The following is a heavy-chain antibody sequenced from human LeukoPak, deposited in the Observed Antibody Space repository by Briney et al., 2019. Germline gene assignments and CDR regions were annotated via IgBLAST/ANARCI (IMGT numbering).Heavy chain of an antibody. D-gene: IGHD3-22*01. Sequence: GGSLRLSCAASGFTFSSCAMHWVRQAPGKGLEWVAVISYDGSNKYYADSVKGRFTISRDNSKNTLYLQMNSLRAEDTAVYYCARAVVYYYDSSGYSNWFDPWGQGTLVTVSS. V-gene: IGHV3-30-3*01. CDR1: GFTFSSCA. J-gene: IGHJ5*02. CDR3: ARAVVYYYDSSGYSNWFDP. CDR2: ISYDGSNK.